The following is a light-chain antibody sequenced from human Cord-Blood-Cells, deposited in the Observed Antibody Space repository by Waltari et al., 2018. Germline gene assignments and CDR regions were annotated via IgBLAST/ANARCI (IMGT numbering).Light chain of an antibody. J-gene: IGKJ4*01. Sequence: QSPATLSLSPGGRATLSCRASHRVSTYLAWYEQKSGQAPRLLIYQASNRATGIPARFSGSGSGTDFTLTISSLEPEDFAVYCCQQRSNWPLTFGGGTKVEIK. V-gene: IGKV3-11*01. CDR1: HRVSTY. CDR3: QQRSNWPLT. CDR2: QAS.